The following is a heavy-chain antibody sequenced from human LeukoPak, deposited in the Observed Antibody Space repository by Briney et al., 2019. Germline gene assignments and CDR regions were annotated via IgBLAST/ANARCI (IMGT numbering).Heavy chain of an antibody. D-gene: IGHD1-26*01. CDR2: ISTSGST. Sequence: SETLSLTCTVSGGSISTYYWSWIRQSAGKGLEWIGHISTSGSTTYNPSLKSRVTMSVDTSKNQFSLKLSSVTAADTAVYYCAREATIVGATIIWGQGTLVTVSS. CDR1: GGSISTYY. J-gene: IGHJ4*02. CDR3: AREATIVGATII. V-gene: IGHV4-4*07.